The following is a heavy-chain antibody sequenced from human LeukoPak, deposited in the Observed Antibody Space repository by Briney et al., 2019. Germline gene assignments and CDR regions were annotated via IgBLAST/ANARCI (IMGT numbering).Heavy chain of an antibody. J-gene: IGHJ4*02. CDR1: SGSISSSSYY. CDR2: IYYSGST. V-gene: IGHV4-39*01. D-gene: IGHD4-17*01. Sequence: PSETLSLTCTVYSGSISSSSYYWGWIRQPPGKGLEWIGSIYYSGSTYYNPSLKSRVTISVDTSKNQFSLKLSSVTAADTAVYYCARLSVTVYGDLPDYWGQGTLVTVSS. CDR3: ARLSVTVYGDLPDY.